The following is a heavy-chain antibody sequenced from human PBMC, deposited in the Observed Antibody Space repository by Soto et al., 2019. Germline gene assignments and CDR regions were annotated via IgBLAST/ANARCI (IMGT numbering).Heavy chain of an antibody. V-gene: IGHV4-4*07. CDR3: AGDECSGGSCYKFDY. CDR1: GGSISSYY. D-gene: IGHD2-15*01. J-gene: IGHJ4*02. CDR2: IYTSGST. Sequence: SETLSLTCTVSGGSISSYYWSWIRQPAGKGLEWIGRIYTSGSTNYNPSLKSRVTMSVDTSKNQFSLKLSSVTAADTAVYYCAGDECSGGSCYKFDYWGQGTLVTVS.